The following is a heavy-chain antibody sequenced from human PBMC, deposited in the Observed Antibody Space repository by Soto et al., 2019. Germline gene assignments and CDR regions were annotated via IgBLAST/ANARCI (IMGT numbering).Heavy chain of an antibody. CDR1: GAYIRDFS. V-gene: IGHV4-4*07. J-gene: IGHJ3*02. D-gene: IGHD6-13*01. Sequence: SETLSLTCRVSGAYIRDFSWSWIRQPAGKGLEWIGRITINANTQKNPSFKSRVTMSIDTSRNHFSLNLQSATAADTALYYCARSIDDMIATAGAFDIWGQGTMVTVSS. CDR2: ITINANT. CDR3: ARSIDDMIATAGAFDI.